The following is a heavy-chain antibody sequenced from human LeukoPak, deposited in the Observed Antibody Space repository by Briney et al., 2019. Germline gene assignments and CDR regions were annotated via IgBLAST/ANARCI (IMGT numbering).Heavy chain of an antibody. CDR1: SYTFTDNS. Sequence: ASVKVSCKASSYTFTDNSIHWVRQAPGQGPQWMGWINPNSGDTHYARNFQDRVTLTRDTSLSTAYMELTGLRSDDTAMYYCARENSFGSGSYIFDSWGQGTLVTVSS. D-gene: IGHD3-10*01. CDR2: INPNSGDT. J-gene: IGHJ4*02. CDR3: ARENSFGSGSYIFDS. V-gene: IGHV1-2*02.